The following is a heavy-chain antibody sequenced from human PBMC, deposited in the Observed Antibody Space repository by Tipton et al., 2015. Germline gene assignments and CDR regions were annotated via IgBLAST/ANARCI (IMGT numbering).Heavy chain of an antibody. Sequence: SLKLSCAASGFTFSSYWMHWVRQAPGKGLVWVSRINSDGSSTSYADSVKGRFTISRDNAKNTLYLQMNSLRAEDTAVYYCAREWDKDMVHYDYWGRGTLVTVSP. CDR3: AREWDKDMVHYDY. CDR2: INSDGSST. V-gene: IGHV3-74*01. CDR1: GFTFSSYW. J-gene: IGHJ4*02. D-gene: IGHD5-18*01.